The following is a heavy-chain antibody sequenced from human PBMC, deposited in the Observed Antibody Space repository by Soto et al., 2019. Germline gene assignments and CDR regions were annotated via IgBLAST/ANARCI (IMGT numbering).Heavy chain of an antibody. J-gene: IGHJ6*02. CDR1: GYTFTGYY. CDR2: INPNSGGT. CDR3: ARDTPTSHRYSSSGGMDV. V-gene: IGHV1-2*02. D-gene: IGHD6-6*01. Sequence: AVSVKVSCKASGYTFTGYYMHWVRQAPGQGLEWMGWINPNSGGTNYAQKFQGRVTMTRDTSISTAYMELSRLRSDDTAVYYCARDTPTSHRYSSSGGMDVWGQGTTVTVSS.